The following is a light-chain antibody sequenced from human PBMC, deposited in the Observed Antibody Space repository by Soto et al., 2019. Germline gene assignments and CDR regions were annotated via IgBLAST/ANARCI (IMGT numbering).Light chain of an antibody. CDR3: CSYAGSSTYI. V-gene: IGLV2-23*01. Sequence: QSALTQPASVSGSPGQSITISCTGTSSDVGSYNLVSWYQQNPGKAPKLMIYEGTKRPSGASNRFSGSKSGNTASLTISGLQAEDEADYHCCSYAGSSTYIFGTGTKVTVL. CDR1: SSDVGSYNL. CDR2: EGT. J-gene: IGLJ1*01.